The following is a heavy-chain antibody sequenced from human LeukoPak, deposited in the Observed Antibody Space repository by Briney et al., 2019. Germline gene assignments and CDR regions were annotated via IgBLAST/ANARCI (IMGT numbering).Heavy chain of an antibody. V-gene: IGHV3-74*01. CDR2: INSDGSST. J-gene: IGHJ4*02. CDR3: ARASQISSSWSY. Sequence: GGSLRLSCAASGFTFSSHWMHWVRQAPGKGLVWVSRINSDGSSTSYADSVKGRFTISRDNAKNTLYLQMNSLRAEDTAVYYCARASQISSSWSYWGQGTLVTVSS. D-gene: IGHD6-13*01. CDR1: GFTFSSHW.